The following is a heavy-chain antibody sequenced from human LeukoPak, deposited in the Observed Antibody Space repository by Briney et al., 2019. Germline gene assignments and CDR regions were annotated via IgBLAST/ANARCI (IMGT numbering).Heavy chain of an antibody. D-gene: IGHD3-16*02. CDR1: GFSFSSYG. Sequence: RGSLRHSCAASGFSFSSYGMHWVGPAPGKGLEWVAVISYDGDNKYYADSVNGRFTISRDNSKNTLSLQMDSLRAEDTAVYYWGKNICVWGSYRYPCLDYWGQGTLVTVSA. CDR2: ISYDGDNK. V-gene: IGHV3-30*18. CDR3: GKNICVWGSYRYPCLDY. J-gene: IGHJ4*02.